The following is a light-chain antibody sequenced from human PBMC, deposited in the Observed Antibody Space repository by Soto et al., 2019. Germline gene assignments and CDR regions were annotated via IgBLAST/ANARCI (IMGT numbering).Light chain of an antibody. J-gene: IGLJ1*01. Sequence: QSVLTQPRSVSGSPEQSVTISCTGTSSDVGGYNYVSWYQQHPGKAPKLMIYDVSKRPSGVPDRFSGSKSGNTASLTISGLQAEDEADYYCCSYAGSYTFLYGFGTGTKVTVL. CDR3: CSYAGSYTFLYG. CDR1: SSDVGGYNY. CDR2: DVS. V-gene: IGLV2-11*01.